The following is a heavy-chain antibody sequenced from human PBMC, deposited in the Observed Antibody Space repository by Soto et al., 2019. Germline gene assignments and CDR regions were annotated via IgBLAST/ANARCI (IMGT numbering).Heavy chain of an antibody. J-gene: IGHJ3*02. D-gene: IGHD2-2*01. Sequence: ASVKVSCKASGYTFTGYYMHWVRQAPGQGLEWMGWINPNSGGTNYAQKFQGRVTMTRDTSISTAYMELSRLRSDDTAVYYCARAFIVVVPAASPDAFDIWGQGKMVTVSS. CDR3: ARAFIVVVPAASPDAFDI. CDR2: INPNSGGT. V-gene: IGHV1-2*02. CDR1: GYTFTGYY.